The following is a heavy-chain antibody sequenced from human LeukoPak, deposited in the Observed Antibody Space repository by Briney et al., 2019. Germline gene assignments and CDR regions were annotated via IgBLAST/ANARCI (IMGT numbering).Heavy chain of an antibody. CDR2: ISGSGGSK. CDR3: AKDFGVRGVIISFFDY. CDR1: GFTFSSYG. D-gene: IGHD3-10*02. J-gene: IGHJ4*02. V-gene: IGHV3-23*01. Sequence: PGGSLRLSCAASGFTFSSYGMTWVRQAPGKGLEWVSAISGSGGSKYYADSVKGRFTISRDNSKKTLYLQMNSLRAEDTAVYYCAKDFGVRGVIISFFDYWGQGTLVTVSS.